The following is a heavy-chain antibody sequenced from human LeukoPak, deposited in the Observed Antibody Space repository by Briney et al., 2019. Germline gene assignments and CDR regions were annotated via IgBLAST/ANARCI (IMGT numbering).Heavy chain of an antibody. V-gene: IGHV1-69*13. CDR3: ARGLSSSWPHTAFDI. CDR1: GGTFSSYA. J-gene: IGHJ3*02. D-gene: IGHD6-13*01. CDR2: IIPIFGTA. Sequence: ASVKVSCKASGGTFSSYAISWVRQAPGQGLEWMGGIIPIFGTANYAQKFQGRVTITADESTSTAYMELSSLRSADTAVYYCARGLSSSWPHTAFDIWGQGTMVTVSS.